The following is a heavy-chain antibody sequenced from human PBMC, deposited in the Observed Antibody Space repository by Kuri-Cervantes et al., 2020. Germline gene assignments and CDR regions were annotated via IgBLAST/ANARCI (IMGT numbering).Heavy chain of an antibody. CDR1: EYDFTSYW. J-gene: IGHJ5*02. CDR3: ARFEADDSSGYYYGGWFDP. D-gene: IGHD3-22*01. CDR2: IYPGDSET. V-gene: IGHV5-51*01. Sequence: GGSLRLSCKGSEYDFTSYWIAWVRQMPGKGLEWMGIIYPGDSETRYSPSFQGQVTISADKSISTAYLQWSSLKASDTAMYYCARFEADDSSGYYYGGWFDPWGQGTLVTVSS.